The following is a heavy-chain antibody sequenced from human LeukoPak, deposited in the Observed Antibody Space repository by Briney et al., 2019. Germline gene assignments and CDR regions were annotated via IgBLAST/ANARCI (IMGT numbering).Heavy chain of an antibody. V-gene: IGHV3-7*01. CDR1: GFTFSSRDW. Sequence: GGSLRLSCVASGFTFSSRDWMTWVRQAPGKGLEWVANIKQDGSEKNYVDSVKGRFTISRDNSKNTVYLQMNSLRAEDTAVYYCAIMVRGPSQLDYWGQGTLVTVSS. CDR3: AIMVRGPSQLDY. D-gene: IGHD3-10*01. J-gene: IGHJ4*02. CDR2: IKQDGSEK.